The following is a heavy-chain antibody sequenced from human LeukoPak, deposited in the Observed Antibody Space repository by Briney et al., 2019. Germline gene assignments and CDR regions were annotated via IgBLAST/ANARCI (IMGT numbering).Heavy chain of an antibody. D-gene: IGHD4-17*01. CDR1: GYSISSGYY. V-gene: IGHV4-38-2*02. CDR2: IYHSGST. CDR3: ASRVFKSRYYGETYYYYYMDV. Sequence: SETLSLTCTVSGYSISSGYYWGWIRQPPGKGLEWIGSIYHSGSTYYNPSLKSRVTISVDTSKNQFSLKLSSVTAADTAVYYCASRVFKSRYYGETYYYYYMDVWGKGTTVTVSS. J-gene: IGHJ6*03.